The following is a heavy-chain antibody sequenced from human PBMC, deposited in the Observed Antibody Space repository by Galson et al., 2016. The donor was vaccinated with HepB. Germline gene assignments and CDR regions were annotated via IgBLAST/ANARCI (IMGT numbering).Heavy chain of an antibody. CDR3: ARKHPSANCFDS. CDR1: GASIGSGDDS. Sequence: TLSLTCAVSGASIGSGDDSWSWIRQPPGKGLEWIGYIYESGSTYYNPSLKSRVTISIDRSKNQLSLKLTSVTDADTAVYYCARKHPSANCFDSWGQGILVTVSS. CDR2: IYESGST. D-gene: IGHD6-19*01. J-gene: IGHJ4*02. V-gene: IGHV4-30-2*01.